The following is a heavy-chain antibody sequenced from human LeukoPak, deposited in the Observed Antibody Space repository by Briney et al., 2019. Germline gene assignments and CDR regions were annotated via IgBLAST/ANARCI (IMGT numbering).Heavy chain of an antibody. CDR1: GYNFTNYW. CDR3: ARRGCSGGTCYRGGY. D-gene: IGHD2-15*01. Sequence: GESLKISCKGSGYNFTNYWISWVRQVPGKGLEWMGRIDPSDSYTHYSPSFQGHVTISADQSISTAYLQWSSLKASDTAMYYCARRGCSGGTCYRGGYWGQGTLVTVAS. J-gene: IGHJ4*02. V-gene: IGHV5-10-1*01. CDR2: IDPSDSYT.